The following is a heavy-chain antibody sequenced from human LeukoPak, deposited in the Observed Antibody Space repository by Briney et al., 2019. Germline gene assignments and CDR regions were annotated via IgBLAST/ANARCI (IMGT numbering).Heavy chain of an antibody. CDR1: GYTFTSYD. V-gene: IGHV1-8*01. Sequence: ASVKVSCKASGYTFTSYDVDWVRQATGQGLEWMGWMNPNSGNTGLAQKFQGRVTLTRDTSLSTAYMELSNLRSDDTAVYYCARDEVVAAPNYFGMVVWGQGTTVSVSS. CDR2: MNPNSGNT. D-gene: IGHD2-15*01. J-gene: IGHJ6*02. CDR3: ARDEVVAAPNYFGMVV.